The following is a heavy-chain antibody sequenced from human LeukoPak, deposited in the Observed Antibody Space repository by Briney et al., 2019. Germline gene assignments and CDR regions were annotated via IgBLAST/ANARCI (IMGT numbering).Heavy chain of an antibody. CDR1: GGSISSYY. J-gene: IGHJ4*02. Sequence: SETLSLTCTVSGGSISSYYRSWIRQPPGKGLEWIGYIYYSGSTNYNPSLKSRVTISVDTSKNQFSLKLSSVTAADTAVYYCARNSIAAAGFYFDYWGQGTLVTVSS. V-gene: IGHV4-59*01. CDR3: ARNSIAAAGFYFDY. D-gene: IGHD6-13*01. CDR2: IYYSGST.